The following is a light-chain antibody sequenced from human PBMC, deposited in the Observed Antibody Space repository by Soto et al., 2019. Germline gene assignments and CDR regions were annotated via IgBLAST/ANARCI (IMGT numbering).Light chain of an antibody. CDR2: DAS. CDR1: KSVSNY. V-gene: IGKV3-11*01. Sequence: EIVLAQSPATLSFSPGERATLSCRASKSVSNYLAWYPQKPGQTPRLLIYDASNRATGIPARFSGSGSGTDFTLTISSLEPEDFAVYYCQQRSIWPLTFGGGTKVDIK. CDR3: QQRSIWPLT. J-gene: IGKJ4*01.